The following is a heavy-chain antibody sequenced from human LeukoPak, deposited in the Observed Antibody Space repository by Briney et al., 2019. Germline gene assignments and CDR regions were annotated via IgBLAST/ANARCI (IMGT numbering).Heavy chain of an antibody. D-gene: IGHD3-10*01. CDR1: GDTFSGYF. J-gene: IGHJ6*02. CDR3: ARGQTGYYYGSGRSYYYGMDV. CDR2: INHTGST. V-gene: IGHV4-34*01. Sequence: SETLSLTCGVYGDTFSGYFWSWIRQPPGKGLEWIGEINHTGSTNYNPSLRSRVTMTIETPKKQFSLKLSSVTAADTAVYYCARGQTGYYYGSGRSYYYGMDVWGQGTTVTVSS.